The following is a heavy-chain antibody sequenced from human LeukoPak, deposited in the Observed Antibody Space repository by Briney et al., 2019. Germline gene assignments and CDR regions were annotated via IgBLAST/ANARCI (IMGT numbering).Heavy chain of an antibody. CDR3: ARHGSAAGGEYFQH. Sequence: KSSETLSLTCAVYGGSFSGYYWSWIRQPPGKGLEWIGEINHSGSTNYNPSLKSRVTISVDTSKNQFSLKLSSVTAADTAVYYCARHGSAAGGEYFQHWGQGTLVTVSS. CDR1: GGSFSGYY. J-gene: IGHJ1*01. V-gene: IGHV4-34*01. CDR2: INHSGST. D-gene: IGHD6-13*01.